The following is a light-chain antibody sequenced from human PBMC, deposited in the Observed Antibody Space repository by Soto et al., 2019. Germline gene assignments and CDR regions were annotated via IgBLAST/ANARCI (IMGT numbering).Light chain of an antibody. CDR3: QQSTNWPPYT. Sequence: EIVLTQSPATLSLSPGERATLSCRASQSISSYLAWYQQKLGQAPRLLIYDASNRATGIPARFSGSGSGTDFTLTISSLEPEDFAVYYCQQSTNWPPYTFGQGTKLEIK. CDR2: DAS. J-gene: IGKJ2*01. V-gene: IGKV3-11*01. CDR1: QSISSY.